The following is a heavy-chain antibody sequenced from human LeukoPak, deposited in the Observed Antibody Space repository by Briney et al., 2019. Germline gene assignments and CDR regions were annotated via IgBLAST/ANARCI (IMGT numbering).Heavy chain of an antibody. J-gene: IGHJ4*02. Sequence: SETLSLTCTVSGGSISSYYWSWIRQPPGKGLEWIGCIYYSGSTNYNPSLKSRVTISVDTSKNQFSLKLSSVTAADTAVYYCARLWFGNRIDYWGQGTLVTVSS. V-gene: IGHV4-59*01. CDR2: IYYSGST. CDR1: GGSISSYY. CDR3: ARLWFGNRIDY. D-gene: IGHD3-10*01.